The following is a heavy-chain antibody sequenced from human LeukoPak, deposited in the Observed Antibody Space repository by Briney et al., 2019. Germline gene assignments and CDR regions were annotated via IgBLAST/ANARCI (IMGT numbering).Heavy chain of an antibody. CDR3: AKVSAYYDSSGYLKY. J-gene: IGHJ4*02. V-gene: IGHV3-23*01. CDR1: GFTFSSYS. D-gene: IGHD3-22*01. CDR2: ISGSGGST. Sequence: GGSLGLSCAASGFTFSSYSMNWVRQAPGKGLEWVSTISGSGGSTYYADSVKGRFTISRDNSKNTLYLQMNSLRAEDTAVYYCAKVSAYYDSSGYLKYWGQGTLVTVSS.